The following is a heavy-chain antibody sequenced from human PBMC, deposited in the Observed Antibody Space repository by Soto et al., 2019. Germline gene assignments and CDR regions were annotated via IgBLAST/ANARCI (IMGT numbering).Heavy chain of an antibody. V-gene: IGHV2-5*02. CDR2: IYWDDDD. D-gene: IGHD1-20*01. Sequence: QITLKESGPTLVEPTQTLTLTCTFSGFSLSTDRVGVGWIRHPPGKALEWLALIYWDDDDHYSPSLRSRLTVTKDTSKNQVVLRMTNLDPVDTPTYYCARLGITGTTGYFDFWGRGTLVTVSS. J-gene: IGHJ2*01. CDR3: ARLGITGTTGYFDF. CDR1: GFSLSTDRVG.